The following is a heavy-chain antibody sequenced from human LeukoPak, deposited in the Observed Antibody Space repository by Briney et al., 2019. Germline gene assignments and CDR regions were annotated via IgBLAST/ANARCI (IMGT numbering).Heavy chain of an antibody. CDR1: GGSFSGYY. J-gene: IGHJ4*02. CDR2: INHSGST. D-gene: IGHD3-22*01. Sequence: SETLSLTCAVYGGSFSGYYWSWIRQPPGKGLEWIGEINHSGSTNYNPSLKSRVTISVDTSKNHFSLKLSSVTAADTAVYYCARHPYYYDSSGSYDYWGQGTLVTVSS. CDR3: ARHPYYYDSSGSYDY. V-gene: IGHV4-34*01.